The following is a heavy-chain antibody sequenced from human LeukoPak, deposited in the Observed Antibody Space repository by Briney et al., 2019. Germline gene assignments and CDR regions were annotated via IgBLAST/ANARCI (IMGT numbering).Heavy chain of an antibody. CDR3: ARGRQYSSSSGVY. CDR1: GFTFSSYA. V-gene: IGHV3-23*01. Sequence: GGSLRLSCAASGFTFSSYAMSWVRQAPGKGLEWVSAISGSGGSTYYADSVKGRFTISRDNAKNSLYLQMNSLRAEDTAVYYCARGRQYSSSSGVYWGQGTLVTVSS. CDR2: ISGSGGST. D-gene: IGHD6-6*01. J-gene: IGHJ4*02.